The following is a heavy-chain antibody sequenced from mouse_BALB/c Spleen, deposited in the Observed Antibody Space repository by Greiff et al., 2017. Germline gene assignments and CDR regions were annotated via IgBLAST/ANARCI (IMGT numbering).Heavy chain of an antibody. V-gene: IGHV14-3*02. CDR3: AIGNCQSLFAY. J-gene: IGHJ3*01. CDR2: IDPANGNT. CDR1: GFNIKDTY. Sequence: VQLKQSGAELVKPGASVKLSCTASGFNIKDTYMHWVKLRPEQGLEWIGRIDPANGNTKYDPKFQGKATITADTSSNTAYLQLSSLTSEDTAVYYCAIGNCQSLFAYWGQGTLVTVSA. D-gene: IGHD2-1*01.